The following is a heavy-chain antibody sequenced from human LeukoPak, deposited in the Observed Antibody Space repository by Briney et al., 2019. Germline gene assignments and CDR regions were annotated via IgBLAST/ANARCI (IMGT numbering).Heavy chain of an antibody. CDR1: GFTFDDYA. CDR3: AKGNLGFDY. D-gene: IGHD1-14*01. Sequence: PGRSLRLSCAASGFTFDDYAMHWVRHAPGKGLEWVSGISWNSGSIGYADSVKGRFTISRDNAKNSLYLQMNSLRAEDTALYYCAKGNLGFDYWGQGTLVTVSS. V-gene: IGHV3-9*01. CDR2: ISWNSGSI. J-gene: IGHJ4*02.